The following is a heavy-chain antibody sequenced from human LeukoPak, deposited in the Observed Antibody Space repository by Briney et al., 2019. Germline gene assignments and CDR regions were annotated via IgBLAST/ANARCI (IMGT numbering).Heavy chain of an antibody. CDR3: ARDQSSGWFDY. J-gene: IGHJ4*02. V-gene: IGHV1-46*01. D-gene: IGHD6-19*01. CDR1: GYTFTSYY. Sequence: ASVKVSCKASGYTFTSYYMHWVRQAPGQGLEWMGIINPSGGSTSYAQKFQGRVTMTRGTSTNTVYMELSSLRSEDTAVYYCARDQSSGWFDYWGQGTLVTVSS. CDR2: INPSGGST.